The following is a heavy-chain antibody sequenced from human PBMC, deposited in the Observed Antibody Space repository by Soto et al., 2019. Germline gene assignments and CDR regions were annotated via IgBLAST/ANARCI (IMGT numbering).Heavy chain of an antibody. D-gene: IGHD6-13*01. CDR2: IVPIYRTA. Sequence: QVQLVQSGAEVKKPGSSVKVSCKASGGTFSSYRINWVRQAPGQGLEWVGGIVPIYRTADYAQKFQGRVTITADESARTAYMELRSLKSQDTAVSYCARDSGAKLSSSWGQGTLVTVSS. CDR3: ARDSGAKLSSS. J-gene: IGHJ4*02. V-gene: IGHV1-69*01. CDR1: GGTFSSYR.